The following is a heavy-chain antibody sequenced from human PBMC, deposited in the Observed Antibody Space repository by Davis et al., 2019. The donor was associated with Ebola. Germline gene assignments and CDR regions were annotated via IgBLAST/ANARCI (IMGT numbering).Heavy chain of an antibody. CDR2: IYGSGST. J-gene: IGHJ6*02. CDR3: AREKDYYYHGLDV. CDR1: GDSITTYY. V-gene: IGHV4-4*07. Sequence: PSETLSLTCTVSGDSITTYYWSWIRHPAGKGLEWIGRIYGSGSTNYNPSLQSLVTMSVDTSKNQFSLKLSSVTAADTAVYYCAREKDYYYHGLDVWGQGTTVTVSS. D-gene: IGHD2-15*01.